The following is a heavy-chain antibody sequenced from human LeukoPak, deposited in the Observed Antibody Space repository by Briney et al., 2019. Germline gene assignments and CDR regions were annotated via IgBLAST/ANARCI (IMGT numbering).Heavy chain of an antibody. V-gene: IGHV4-4*07. CDR3: ARESPSPYSSSWYGAFDI. Sequence: SETLSLTCTVSGGSISSYHWSWIRQPAGKGLEWIGRIYTSGSTNYNPSLKSRVTMSVDTSKNQFSLKLSSVTAADTAVYYCARESPSPYSSSWYGAFDIWGQGTMVTVSS. J-gene: IGHJ3*02. CDR2: IYTSGST. CDR1: GGSISSYH. D-gene: IGHD6-13*01.